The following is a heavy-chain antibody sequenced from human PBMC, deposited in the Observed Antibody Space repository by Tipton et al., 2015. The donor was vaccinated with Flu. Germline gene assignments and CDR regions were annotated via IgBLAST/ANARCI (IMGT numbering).Heavy chain of an antibody. Sequence: TLSLTCTVSGGSISNYYWSWIRQPPGKGLEWIGYLHYSGSTNYNPSLKSRVTISVDTSKNQFSLKLSSVTAADTAVYYCARGSGRGSGSYYYWGQGTLVTVSS. J-gene: IGHJ4*02. CDR3: ARGSGRGSGSYYY. CDR1: GGSISNYY. CDR2: LHYSGST. D-gene: IGHD3-10*01. V-gene: IGHV4-59*01.